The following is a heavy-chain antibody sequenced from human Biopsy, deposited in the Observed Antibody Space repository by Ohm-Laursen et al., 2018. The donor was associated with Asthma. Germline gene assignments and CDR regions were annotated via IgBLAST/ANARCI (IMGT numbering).Heavy chain of an antibody. J-gene: IGHJ4*02. Sequence: GSLRLSCAASGITFSTYGMHWVRQAPGKGLEWVSVIYSGGTSHTADSARGRFTISRDYSKNTLYLQMHSLRAEDTAVYYCARGDSSNWSHYYFDYWGQGTLVTVSS. V-gene: IGHV3-NL1*01. D-gene: IGHD3-22*01. CDR1: GITFSTYG. CDR3: ARGDSSNWSHYYFDY. CDR2: IYSGGTS.